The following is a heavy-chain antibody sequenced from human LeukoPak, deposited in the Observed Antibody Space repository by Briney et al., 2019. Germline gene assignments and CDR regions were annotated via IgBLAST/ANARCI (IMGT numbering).Heavy chain of an antibody. J-gene: IGHJ5*02. V-gene: IGHV1-24*01. CDR3: ATDPGRSGYS. Sequence: ASVKVSCKVSGYSLTELSIHWVRQAPGKGLEWMGSFDPENGKTIYAQKFQGRVTMTEDTSTDTAYMELRSLTSEDTAVYYRATDPGRSGYSWGQGTLVTVSS. CDR2: FDPENGKT. CDR1: GYSLTELS. D-gene: IGHD3-22*01.